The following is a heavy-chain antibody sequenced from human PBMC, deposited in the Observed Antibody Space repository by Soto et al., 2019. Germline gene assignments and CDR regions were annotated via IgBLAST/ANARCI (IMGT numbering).Heavy chain of an antibody. Sequence: QITLKESGPTLVKPTQTLTLTCTFSGFSLRTRGVAVGWFRQPPGKALEWLALIYWDEDKWYSPSLNSRLTIADDTSKNQVVLTMTNVDPVDTATYFCAHRPRGYAYYFDYWGQGILVTVSS. CDR2: IYWDEDK. D-gene: IGHD5-12*01. V-gene: IGHV2-5*02. CDR1: GFSLRTRGVA. CDR3: AHRPRGYAYYFDY. J-gene: IGHJ4*02.